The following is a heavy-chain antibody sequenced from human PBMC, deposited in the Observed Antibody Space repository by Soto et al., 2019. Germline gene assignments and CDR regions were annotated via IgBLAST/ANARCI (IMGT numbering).Heavy chain of an antibody. D-gene: IGHD1-7*01. CDR1: GGSLSSGAYY. J-gene: IGHJ3*01. CDR2: MYDTGST. Sequence: SETRSLTCTVAGGSLSSGAYYWSWIRQHPGNGLEWIGYMYDTGSTYYNSSLESRVIISGDTSKNHFSLNLTSVTAADTAVYYCAMRSAFSNWDSGADAFDLWGQGTMVTVSS. V-gene: IGHV4-31*03. CDR3: AMRSAFSNWDSGADAFDL.